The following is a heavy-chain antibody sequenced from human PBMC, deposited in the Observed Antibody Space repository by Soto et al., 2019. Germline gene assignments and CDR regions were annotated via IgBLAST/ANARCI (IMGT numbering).Heavy chain of an antibody. CDR2: ISGSGGST. V-gene: IGHV3-23*01. J-gene: IGHJ4*02. CDR3: ARNYYDSGGGFDS. D-gene: IGHD3-22*01. Sequence: AGGSLRLSCAASGFTFSSYAMSWVRQAPGKGLEWVSAISGSGGSTYYADSVKGRFTISRDNSKNTLYLQVNSLRAEDTAVYYCARNYYDSGGGFDSWGQGTLVTVSS. CDR1: GFTFSSYA.